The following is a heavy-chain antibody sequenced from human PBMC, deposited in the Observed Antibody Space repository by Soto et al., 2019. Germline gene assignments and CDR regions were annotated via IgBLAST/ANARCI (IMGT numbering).Heavy chain of an antibody. J-gene: IGHJ6*02. D-gene: IGHD6-13*01. V-gene: IGHV1-18*01. CDR3: ARSSAAAGTSYYYHGMDV. Sequence: ASVKVSCKASGYTFTSYGISWVRQAPGQGLEWMGWISAYNGNTNYAQKLQGRVTMTTDTSTSTAYMELRSLRSDDTAVYYCARSSAAAGTSYYYHGMDVWGQGTTVTVSS. CDR1: GYTFTSYG. CDR2: ISAYNGNT.